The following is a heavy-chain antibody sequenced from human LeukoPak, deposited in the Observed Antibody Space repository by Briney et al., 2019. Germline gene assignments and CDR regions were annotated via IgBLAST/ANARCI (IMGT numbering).Heavy chain of an antibody. D-gene: IGHD3-16*02. CDR3: ARVTGLSVAEYFQH. V-gene: IGHV4-39*07. Sequence: SETLSLTCTVSGGSISSSSYYWGWIRQPPGKGLEWIGSIYYSGSTDYNPSLKSRVTISEDTSKNQFSLKLSSVTAADTAVYYCARVTGLSVAEYFQHWGQGTLVTVSS. CDR1: GGSISSSSYY. J-gene: IGHJ1*01. CDR2: IYYSGST.